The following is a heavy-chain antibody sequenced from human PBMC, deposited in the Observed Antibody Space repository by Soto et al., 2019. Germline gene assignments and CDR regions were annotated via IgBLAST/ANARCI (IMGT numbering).Heavy chain of an antibody. CDR1: GLTFTSYA. V-gene: IGHV3-23*01. CDR3: TKARDCSGGSCHRYFDF. Sequence: PGGSLGLSCAASGLTFTSYAMNWVRKAPGKGLEWVSGITGTTGTTDYAESVKGRFTISRDNSKNTLYLQMNSLRAEDTALYYCTKARDCSGGSCHRYFDFWGQGTLVTVSS. J-gene: IGHJ4*02. D-gene: IGHD2-15*01. CDR2: ITGTTGTT.